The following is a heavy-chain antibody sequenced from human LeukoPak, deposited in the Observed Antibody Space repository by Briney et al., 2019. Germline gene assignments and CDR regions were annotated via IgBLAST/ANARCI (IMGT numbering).Heavy chain of an antibody. CDR2: INPNGGVT. Sequence: GASLKVSCKASGYSCGGYYMHWLIQAPGQGLKWMGWINPNGGVTNYAQKFQGRVTMTRDTSISTAYMELSRLRSDDTAVYYCARDGGDGYNFYYWGQGTLVTVSS. CDR1: GYSCGGYY. D-gene: IGHD5-24*01. CDR3: ARDGGDGYNFYY. V-gene: IGHV1-2*02. J-gene: IGHJ4*02.